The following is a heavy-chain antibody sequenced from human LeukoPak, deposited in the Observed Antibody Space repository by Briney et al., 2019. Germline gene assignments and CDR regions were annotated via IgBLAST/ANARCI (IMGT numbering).Heavy chain of an antibody. CDR2: ISSSGSYT. Sequence: GGSLRLSCAASGFTFSDYYMSWIRQAPGKGLEWVSFISSSGSYTHYADSVKGRFTISRDNAKNSLYLQMNSLSDEDTAVYYCARDTSSGNYGDYFDYWGQGTLVTVSS. J-gene: IGHJ4*02. D-gene: IGHD4/OR15-4a*01. V-gene: IGHV3-11*06. CDR3: ARDTSSGNYGDYFDY. CDR1: GFTFSDYY.